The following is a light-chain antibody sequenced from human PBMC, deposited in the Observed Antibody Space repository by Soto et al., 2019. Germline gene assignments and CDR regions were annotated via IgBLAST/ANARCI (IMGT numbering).Light chain of an antibody. Sequence: EIVMTQSPATLSVSPGERATLSCRASQSVSINLAWYQQKPGQAPRLLIYGASSMATGIPARFSGSGSVTEFTLTISSLQSEGSAVYFCQQYNTLPRTFGQGTKVDIK. CDR2: GAS. V-gene: IGKV3-15*01. CDR3: QQYNTLPRT. CDR1: QSVSIN. J-gene: IGKJ1*01.